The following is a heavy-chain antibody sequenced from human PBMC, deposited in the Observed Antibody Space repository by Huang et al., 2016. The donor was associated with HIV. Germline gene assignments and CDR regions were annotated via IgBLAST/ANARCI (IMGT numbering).Heavy chain of an antibody. D-gene: IGHD3-22*01. CDR1: GFTFSSYW. CDR2: INSDGSSS. CDR3: VRDPRIQSWLNYFDY. V-gene: IGHV3-74*01. J-gene: IGHJ4*02. Sequence: EVQLVESGGGLVQPGGSLRLSCAASGFTFSSYWMHWVRQAPGKGLVWGLRINSDGSSSGYADSVKGRLTISRDNAKNTLYLQMNSLRAEDTAVYYCVRDPRIQSWLNYFDYWGQGTLVSVSS.